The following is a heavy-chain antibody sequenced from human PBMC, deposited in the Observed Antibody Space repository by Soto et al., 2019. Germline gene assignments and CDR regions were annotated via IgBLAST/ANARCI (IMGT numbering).Heavy chain of an antibody. CDR1: GYTFTSYG. Sequence: ASVKVSCKASGYTFTSYGISWVRQAPGQGLEWMGWISAYNGNTNYAQKLQGRVTMTTDTSTSTAYMELRSLRSDDTAVYYCVRDLDGSGSYYTDYWGRGTLVTVSS. D-gene: IGHD3-10*01. CDR3: VRDLDGSGSYYTDY. CDR2: ISAYNGNT. V-gene: IGHV1-18*04. J-gene: IGHJ4*02.